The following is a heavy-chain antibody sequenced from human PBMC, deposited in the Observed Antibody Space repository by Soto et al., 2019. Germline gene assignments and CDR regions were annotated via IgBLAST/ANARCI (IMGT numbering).Heavy chain of an antibody. D-gene: IGHD4-17*01. CDR3: AKDVTTVTTDFRSRANNWFDP. Sequence: GGSLRLSCAASGFTFSSYAMSWVRQAPGKGLEWVSAISGSGGSTYYADSVKGRFTISRDNSKNTLYLQMNSLRAEDTAVYYCAKDVTTVTTDFRSRANNWFDPWGQGTLVTVSS. CDR1: GFTFSSYA. V-gene: IGHV3-23*01. J-gene: IGHJ5*02. CDR2: ISGSGGST.